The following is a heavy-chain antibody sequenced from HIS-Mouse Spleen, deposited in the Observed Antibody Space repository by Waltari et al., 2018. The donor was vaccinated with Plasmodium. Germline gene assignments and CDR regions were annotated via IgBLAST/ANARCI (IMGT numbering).Heavy chain of an antibody. V-gene: IGHV3-30*18. CDR2: ISYDGSKK. Sequence: QVQLVESGGGVVQPGRSLRLSCAASGFTFSSYGMHWVRQAPGKGLGWVAVISYDGSKKYYADSVKGRFTSSRDNSKNTLYLQMNSRRAEDTAVYYCAKDRRSSSWYVDYWGHGTLVTVSS. CDR1: GFTFSSYG. D-gene: IGHD6-13*01. J-gene: IGHJ4*01. CDR3: AKDRRSSSWYVDY.